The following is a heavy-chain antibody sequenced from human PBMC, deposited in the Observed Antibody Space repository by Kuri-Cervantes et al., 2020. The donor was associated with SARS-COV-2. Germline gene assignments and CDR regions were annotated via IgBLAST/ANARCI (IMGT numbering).Heavy chain of an antibody. V-gene: IGHV3-23*01. J-gene: IGHJ4*02. Sequence: GGSLRLSCAAPRFTFRNYALNWVRQAPGRGLKWVSIIDDSGVNTYYADSVKGRFTISRDNSKNTLYLQMNNLRADDTAVYYCARSQGEWDLLVPIAYWGRGTLVTVSS. D-gene: IGHD1-26*01. CDR2: IDDSGVNT. CDR3: ARSQGEWDLLVPIAY. CDR1: RFTFRNYA.